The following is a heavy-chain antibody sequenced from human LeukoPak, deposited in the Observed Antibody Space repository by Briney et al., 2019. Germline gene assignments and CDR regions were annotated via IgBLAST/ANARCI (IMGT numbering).Heavy chain of an antibody. CDR1: GGSISSSSYY. Sequence: SETLSLTCTVSGGSISSSSYYWGWIRQPPGKGLEWIGSIYYSGSTYYNPSLKSRVTISVDTSKNQFSLKLSSVTAADTAVYYCARPGDQTGDAFDIWGQGTMVTASS. CDR2: IYYSGST. CDR3: ARPGDQTGDAFDI. D-gene: IGHD7-27*01. V-gene: IGHV4-39*01. J-gene: IGHJ3*02.